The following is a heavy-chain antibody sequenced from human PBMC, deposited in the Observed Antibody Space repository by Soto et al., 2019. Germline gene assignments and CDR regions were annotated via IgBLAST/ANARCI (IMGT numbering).Heavy chain of an antibody. V-gene: IGHV4-59*02. D-gene: IGHD1-26*01. CDR3: ARVGHSNVYYGSDY. CDR2: VSSTGTT. Sequence: QVQLQASGPGLVKPSETLSLICTVSSGSVRDSYWTWIRQPPGKGLEWIGYVSSTGTTKYSLSLKSRVTMSVDTSKNQFSLKVNSVTTADTAVYYCARVGHSNVYYGSDYWGQGILVTVSS. CDR1: SGSVRDSY. J-gene: IGHJ4*02.